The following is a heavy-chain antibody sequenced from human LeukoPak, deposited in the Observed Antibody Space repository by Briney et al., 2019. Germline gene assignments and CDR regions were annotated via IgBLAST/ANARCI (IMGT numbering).Heavy chain of an antibody. CDR2: ISSSSSYI. CDR3: ARETLGYCSGGSCPYFDY. D-gene: IGHD2-15*01. Sequence: GGSLRLSCAASGFTFSSYSMNWVRQAPGKGLEWVSSISSSSSYIYYADSVKGRFTISRDNAKNTLYLQMNSLRAEDTAVYYCARETLGYCSGGSCPYFDYWGQGTLVTVSS. J-gene: IGHJ4*02. CDR1: GFTFSSYS. V-gene: IGHV3-21*01.